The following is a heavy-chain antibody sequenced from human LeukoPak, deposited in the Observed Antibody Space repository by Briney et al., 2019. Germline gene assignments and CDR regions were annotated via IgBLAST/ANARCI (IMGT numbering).Heavy chain of an antibody. CDR2: ISYGGSNK. D-gene: IGHD2-2*01. V-gene: IGHV3-30*04. CDR1: GFTFSSYA. Sequence: PGGSLRLSCAASGFTFSSYAMHWVRQAPGKGLEWVAVISYGGSNKYYADSVKGRFTISRDNSKNTLYLQMNSLRAEDTAVYYCARDIRRSVVPAAIDYWGQGTLVTVSS. CDR3: ARDIRRSVVPAAIDY. J-gene: IGHJ4*02.